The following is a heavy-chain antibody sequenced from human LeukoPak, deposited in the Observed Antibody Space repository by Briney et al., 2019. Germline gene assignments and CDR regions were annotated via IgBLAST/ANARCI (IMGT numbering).Heavy chain of an antibody. CDR3: AKSLGVGGYTRYKGFDQ. J-gene: IGHJ4*02. CDR1: GFTFSGYA. V-gene: IGHV3-23*01. CDR2: ISGSDGSS. D-gene: IGHD3-16*02. Sequence: PGGSLRLSCAASGFTFSGYAMSWVRQAPGKGLEWVSSISGSDGSSHYADFVKGRFTISRDNSKNTLHLQMNSLRAEDTAVYYCAKSLGVGGYTRYKGFDQWGQGTLVTVSS.